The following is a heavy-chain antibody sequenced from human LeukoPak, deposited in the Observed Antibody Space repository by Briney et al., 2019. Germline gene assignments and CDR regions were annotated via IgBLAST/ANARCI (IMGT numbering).Heavy chain of an antibody. CDR2: MNPNSGNT. J-gene: IGHJ6*02. CDR3: TXXXXXXXXXVGWDYYYYGMDV. CDR1: GYTFTSYD. V-gene: IGHV1-8*01. D-gene: IGHD1-26*01. Sequence: ASVKVSCKASGYTFTSYDINWVRQATGQGLEWMGWMNPNSGNTGYAQKLQGRVTMTRNTSISTAYMELSSLRSEDTAVYYCTXXXXXXXXXVGWDYYYYGMDVWGQGTTVTVSS.